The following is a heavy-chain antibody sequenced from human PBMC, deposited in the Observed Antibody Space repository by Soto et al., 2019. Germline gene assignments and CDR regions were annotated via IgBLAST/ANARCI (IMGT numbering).Heavy chain of an antibody. CDR2: ISAYNGNT. Sequence: ASVKVSCKASGYTFTSYGISWVRQAPGQGLKWMGWISAYNGNTNYAQKLQGRVTMTTDTSTSTAYMELRSLRSDDTAVYYCAREDTVDTAMVTRRYYYGMDVWGQGTTVTVSS. CDR3: AREDTVDTAMVTRRYYYGMDV. CDR1: GYTFTSYG. D-gene: IGHD5-18*01. J-gene: IGHJ6*02. V-gene: IGHV1-18*01.